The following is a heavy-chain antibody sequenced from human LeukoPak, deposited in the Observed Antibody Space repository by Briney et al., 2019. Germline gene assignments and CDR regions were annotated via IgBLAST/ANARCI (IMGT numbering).Heavy chain of an antibody. Sequence: GGSVRLSCAASGFTFGSYGMHWVRQAPGKGLEWVALISYDGSNKYYADSVKGRFTISRDNSKNALYLQMNSLRAEDTAVYSCTKTRYSGSYYNFDYWGQGTLVTVSS. D-gene: IGHD1-26*01. J-gene: IGHJ4*02. CDR3: TKTRYSGSYYNFDY. V-gene: IGHV3-30*18. CDR1: GFTFGSYG. CDR2: ISYDGSNK.